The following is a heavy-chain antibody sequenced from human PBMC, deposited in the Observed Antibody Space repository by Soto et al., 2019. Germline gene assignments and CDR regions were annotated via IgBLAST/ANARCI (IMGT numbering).Heavy chain of an antibody. CDR2: IIPIFGTA. CDR3: AREAQYSSSWYLRLRWFDP. D-gene: IGHD6-13*01. V-gene: IGHV1-69*01. Sequence: QVQLVQSGAEVKKPGSSVKVSCKASGGTFSSYAISWVRQAPGQGLEWMGGIIPIFGTANYAQKFQGRVTLTADESTSTAYMELSSLRSEDTAVYYCAREAQYSSSWYLRLRWFDPWGQGTLVTVSS. J-gene: IGHJ5*02. CDR1: GGTFSSYA.